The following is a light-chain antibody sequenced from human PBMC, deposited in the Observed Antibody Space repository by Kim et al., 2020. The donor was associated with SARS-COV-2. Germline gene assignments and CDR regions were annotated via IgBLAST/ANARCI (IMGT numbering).Light chain of an antibody. CDR1: QSVASSY. V-gene: IGKV3-20*01. CDR3: QQYGRSLYS. Sequence: WSPGERATLSCRASQSVASSYLAWYQHKPGLAPRLLIYGASNRATGIPDRFSGSGSGTDFTLTISRLEPEDSAVYYCQQYGRSLYSFGQGTKLEI. CDR2: GAS. J-gene: IGKJ2*03.